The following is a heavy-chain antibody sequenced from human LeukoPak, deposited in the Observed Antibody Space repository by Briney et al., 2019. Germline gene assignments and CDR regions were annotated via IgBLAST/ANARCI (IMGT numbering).Heavy chain of an antibody. V-gene: IGHV3-23*01. CDR1: GFTFSSYA. D-gene: IGHD6-13*01. J-gene: IGHJ4*02. Sequence: GGSLRLSCAASGFTFSSYAMSWVRQAPGKGLEWVSAISGSGGSTYYADSVKGRFTISRDNSKNTLYLQMNSLRAEDTAVYYCATRGIAAAGRPEYYFDYWGQGTLVTVSS. CDR3: ATRGIAAAGRPEYYFDY. CDR2: ISGSGGST.